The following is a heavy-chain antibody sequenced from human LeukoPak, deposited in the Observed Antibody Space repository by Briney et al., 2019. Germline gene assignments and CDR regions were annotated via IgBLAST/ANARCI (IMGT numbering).Heavy chain of an antibody. D-gene: IGHD2-15*01. CDR3: AIGSYCSGGSCYPLFDY. CDR1: GFAFSSQA. Sequence: TGGSLRLSCAASGFAFSSQAMGWVRQAPGKGLEWVSGIYGDGSTFYADFVKGRFTISRDCSKSTLYLKMNSLRAEDTAVYYCAIGSYCSGGSCYPLFDYWGRGTLVTVSS. J-gene: IGHJ4*02. CDR2: IYGDGST. V-gene: IGHV3-53*01.